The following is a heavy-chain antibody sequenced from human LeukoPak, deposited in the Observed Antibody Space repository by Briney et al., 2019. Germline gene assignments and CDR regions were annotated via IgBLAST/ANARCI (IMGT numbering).Heavy chain of an antibody. Sequence: GGSLRLSCLASGFSFNSYTMNWVREAPGKGLEWVSTISPVSSYTWYAESVKGRFTISRDYPKNSLYLQMDSLRAEDTAVYYCVRDVSRRIGMDVWGQGTTVTVSS. J-gene: IGHJ6*02. CDR3: VRDVSRRIGMDV. CDR1: GFSFNSYT. D-gene: IGHD2/OR15-2a*01. CDR2: ISPVSSYT. V-gene: IGHV3-21*01.